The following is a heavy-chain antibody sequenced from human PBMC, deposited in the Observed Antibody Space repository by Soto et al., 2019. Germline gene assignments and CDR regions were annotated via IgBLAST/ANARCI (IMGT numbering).Heavy chain of an antibody. CDR2: IYYSGST. V-gene: IGHV4-59*08. D-gene: IGHD6-19*01. J-gene: IGHJ6*02. CDR3: ARQDIGWYYYSGMDV. Sequence: QVQLQESGPGLVKPSETLSLTCTVSGGSISSYYWSWIRQPPGKGLEWIGYIYYSGSTNYNPSLKSRVTISVDTAKNQFPLKLSSVTAADTAVYYWARQDIGWYYYSGMDVWGQGTTVTVSS. CDR1: GGSISSYY.